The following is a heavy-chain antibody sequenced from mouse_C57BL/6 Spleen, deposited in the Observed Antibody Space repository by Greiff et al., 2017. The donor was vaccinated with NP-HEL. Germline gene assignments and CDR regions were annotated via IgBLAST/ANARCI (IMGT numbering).Heavy chain of an antibody. CDR3: ARFESNYEGYYAMDY. CDR2: IYPRSGNT. J-gene: IGHJ4*01. Sequence: VKLVESGAELARPGASVKLSCKASGYTFTSYGISWVKQRTGQGLEWIGEIYPRSGNTYYNEKFKGKATLTADKSSSTAYMELRSLTSEDSAVYFCARFESNYEGYYAMDYWGQGTSVTVSS. D-gene: IGHD2-5*01. CDR1: GYTFTSYG. V-gene: IGHV1-81*01.